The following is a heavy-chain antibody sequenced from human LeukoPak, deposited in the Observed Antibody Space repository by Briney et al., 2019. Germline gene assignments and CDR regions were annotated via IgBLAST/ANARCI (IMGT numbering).Heavy chain of an antibody. CDR1: GYTFTSYG. CDR2: ISAYNGNT. CDR3: ARVLTHDFWSGYYDFDY. D-gene: IGHD3-3*01. J-gene: IGHJ4*02. V-gene: IGHV1-18*01. Sequence: ASVKVSCKASGYTFTSYGISWVRQAPGQGPEWMGWISAYNGNTNYAQKLQGRVTMTTDTSTSTAYMELRSLRSDDTAVYYCARVLTHDFWSGYYDFDYWGQGTLVTVSS.